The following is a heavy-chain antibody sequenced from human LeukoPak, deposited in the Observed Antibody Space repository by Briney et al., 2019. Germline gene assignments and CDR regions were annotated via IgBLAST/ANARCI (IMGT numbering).Heavy chain of an antibody. CDR2: IKSKGDGETR. D-gene: IGHD3-22*01. CDR3: AAVGEWLSNAFNL. J-gene: IGHJ3*01. CDR1: GFSISIAW. Sequence: SLRLSCAASGFSISIAWMSWVRQAPGEGLEWVGRIKSKGDGETRDYAAPVKDRFIISRDDSKNMLYLQMNSLKTEDTVIYYCAAVGEWLSNAFNLWGQGTMVTVSA. V-gene: IGHV3-15*01.